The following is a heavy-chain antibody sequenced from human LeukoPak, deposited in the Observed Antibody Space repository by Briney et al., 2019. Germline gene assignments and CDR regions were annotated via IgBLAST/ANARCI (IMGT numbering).Heavy chain of an antibody. D-gene: IGHD5-12*01. Sequence: PGGSLRLSCAASGFTFSSYSMNWVRQAPGKGLEWVSSISSSSSYIYYADSVKGRFTISRDNAKNSLYLQMNSLRAEDTAVCYCARYSGYDDAFDIWGQGTMVTVSS. J-gene: IGHJ3*02. V-gene: IGHV3-21*01. CDR1: GFTFSSYS. CDR3: ARYSGYDDAFDI. CDR2: ISSSSSYI.